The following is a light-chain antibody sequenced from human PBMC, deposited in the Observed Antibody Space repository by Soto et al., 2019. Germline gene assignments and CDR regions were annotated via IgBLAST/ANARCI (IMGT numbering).Light chain of an antibody. Sequence: TQSPATLSVSEGESSTISCRASQSISSHLAWYQQKPGQAPRLLIYGATTRATGLPARFSGSGSGTEFSLTISSLQSEDFAVYFCQQYNKWPVTFAQVTRLEIK. J-gene: IGKJ5*01. CDR1: QSISSH. CDR2: GAT. V-gene: IGKV3-15*01. CDR3: QQYNKWPVT.